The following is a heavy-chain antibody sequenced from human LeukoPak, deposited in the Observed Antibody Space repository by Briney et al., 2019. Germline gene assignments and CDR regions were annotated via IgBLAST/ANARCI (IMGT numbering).Heavy chain of an antibody. J-gene: IGHJ3*02. Sequence: GGSLRLSCAASGFTFSIYGMHWVRQAPGKGLEWVSVIYSGGSTYYADSVKGRFTISRDNSKNTLYLQMNSLRAEDTAVYYCARAYCGGDCYWPGGAFDIWGQGTMVTVSS. CDR3: ARAYCGGDCYWPGGAFDI. CDR2: IYSGGST. CDR1: GFTFSIYG. D-gene: IGHD2-21*02. V-gene: IGHV3-66*01.